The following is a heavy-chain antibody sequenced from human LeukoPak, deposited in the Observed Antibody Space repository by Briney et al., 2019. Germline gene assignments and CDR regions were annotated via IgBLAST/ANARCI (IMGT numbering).Heavy chain of an antibody. CDR1: RFTFSSSG. CDR3: AKRDYYDSSGYYYFDY. V-gene: IGHV3-23*01. CDR2: ISASGGNT. J-gene: IGHJ4*02. Sequence: GGSLRLSCAASRFTFSSSGMSWVRQAPGKGLEWVSAISASGGNTYYADSVKGRFTISRDNSKNTLYLQMNSLRAEDTAVYYCAKRDYYDSSGYYYFDYWGQGTLVTVSS. D-gene: IGHD3-22*01.